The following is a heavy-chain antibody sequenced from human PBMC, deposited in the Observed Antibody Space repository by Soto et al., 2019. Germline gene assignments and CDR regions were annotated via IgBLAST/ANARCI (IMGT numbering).Heavy chain of an antibody. CDR3: AKYRGSGSYAANYYYYGMDV. CDR1: GFTFSSYA. V-gene: IGHV3-9*01. CDR2: INWKSGRI. J-gene: IGHJ6*02. Sequence: SGFTFSSYAMHWVRQAPGKGLEWDSGINWKSGRIGYADSVKGRFTISRENAKTSLYLQMNSLRAEDTALYYCAKYRGSGSYAANYYYYGMDVWGQGTTVTVSS. D-gene: IGHD3-10*01.